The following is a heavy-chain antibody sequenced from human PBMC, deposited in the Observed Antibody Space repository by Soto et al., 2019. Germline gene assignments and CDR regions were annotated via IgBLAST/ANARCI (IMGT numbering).Heavy chain of an antibody. D-gene: IGHD2-8*01. Sequence: SVKVSCKASGFTFTSSAVQWLRQAGGQRLEWIGWIVVGSGNTNYAQKFQERVTITRDMSTSTAYMELSSLRSEDTAVYYCAAGSYCTNGVCQVYYYYGMDVWGQGTTVTVSS. CDR3: AAGSYCTNGVCQVYYYYGMDV. CDR1: GFTFTSSA. V-gene: IGHV1-58*01. J-gene: IGHJ6*02. CDR2: IVVGSGNT.